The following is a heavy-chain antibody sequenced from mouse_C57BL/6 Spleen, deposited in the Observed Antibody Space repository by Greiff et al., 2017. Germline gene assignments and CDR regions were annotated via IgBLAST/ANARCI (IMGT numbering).Heavy chain of an antibody. Sequence: QVQLQQSGAELARPGASVKLSCKASGYTFTSYGISWVKQRTGQGLEWIGEIYPRSGNTYYNEKFKGKATLTADKSSSTAYMELRSLTSEDSAVYFCARFTTVVVTGSWYFDVWGTGTTVTVSS. V-gene: IGHV1-81*01. CDR3: ARFTTVVVTGSWYFDV. CDR1: GYTFTSYG. J-gene: IGHJ1*03. CDR2: IYPRSGNT. D-gene: IGHD1-1*01.